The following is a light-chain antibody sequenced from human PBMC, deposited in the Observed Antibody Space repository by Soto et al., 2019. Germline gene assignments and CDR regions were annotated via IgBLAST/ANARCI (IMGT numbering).Light chain of an antibody. J-gene: IGLJ1*01. CDR3: SSSTTSATLHV. CDR2: DVN. Sequence: QSVLTQPASVSGSPGQSITISCTGTSSDVGGYNYVSWYQQYPGKAPKLMIYDVNNRPSGVSNRFSGSKSGNTAPLTISGLQTEDEADYYCSSSTTSATLHVFGTGTKVTVL. V-gene: IGLV2-14*03. CDR1: SSDVGGYNY.